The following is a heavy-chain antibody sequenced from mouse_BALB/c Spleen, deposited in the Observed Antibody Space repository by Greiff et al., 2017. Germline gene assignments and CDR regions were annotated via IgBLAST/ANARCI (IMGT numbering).Heavy chain of an antibody. J-gene: IGHJ2*01. Sequence: QEQLKESGAELVRPGSSVKISCKDSGYAFSSYRMNWVKQRPGQGLEWIGQIYPGDGDTNYNGKFKGKATLTADKSSSTAYMQLSSLTSEDSAVYFCARTTVVSFDDWGQGTTLTVSS. CDR2: IYPGDGDT. CDR3: ARTTVVSFDD. D-gene: IGHD1-1*01. CDR1: GYAFSSYR. V-gene: IGHV1-80*01.